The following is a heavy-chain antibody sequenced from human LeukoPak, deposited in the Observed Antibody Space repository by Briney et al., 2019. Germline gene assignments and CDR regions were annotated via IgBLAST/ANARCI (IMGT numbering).Heavy chain of an antibody. J-gene: IGHJ4*02. Sequence: GGSLRLSCAASGFIFGSYAMNWVRQAPGKGLEWVSYISSSSSTIYYADSVKGRFTISRDNAKNSLYLQMNSLRAEDTAVYYCARGSTYYDSSGQVPFDYWGQGTLVTVSS. D-gene: IGHD3-22*01. CDR3: ARGSTYYDSSGQVPFDY. CDR2: ISSSSSTI. CDR1: GFIFGSYA. V-gene: IGHV3-48*01.